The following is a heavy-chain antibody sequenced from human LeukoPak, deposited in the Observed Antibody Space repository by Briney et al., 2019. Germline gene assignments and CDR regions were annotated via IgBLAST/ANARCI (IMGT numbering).Heavy chain of an antibody. CDR2: IYSGGAI. CDR3: ARRPGN. J-gene: IGHJ4*02. Sequence: GGSLRLSCAASGFAVGSNYMSWVRQAPGKGLEWVSLIYSGGAIRYADSVKGRFTISRDSSKNTLSLQMNDLTVEDTARYYCARRPGNWGQGILVTVSS. CDR1: GFAVGSNY. V-gene: IGHV3-53*01.